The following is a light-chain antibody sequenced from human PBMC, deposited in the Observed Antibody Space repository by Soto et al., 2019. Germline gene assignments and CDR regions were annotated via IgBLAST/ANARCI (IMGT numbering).Light chain of an antibody. CDR1: QSLNSW. CDR2: DAS. Sequence: DIQLTQSPSTLSASVGDRVTITCRASQSLNSWLAWYQQKPGKAPKLLIHDASYLQSGVPSRFSGSESGTEYTLTISSLQPDDFATYYCQCDSHWYTFGQGTKLEIK. J-gene: IGKJ2*01. V-gene: IGKV1-5*01. CDR3: QCDSHWYT.